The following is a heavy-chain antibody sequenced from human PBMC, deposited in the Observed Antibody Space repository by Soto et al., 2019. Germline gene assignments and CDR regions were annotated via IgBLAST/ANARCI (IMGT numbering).Heavy chain of an antibody. CDR3: ARISATASTHWFDP. CDR2: IFSNDEK. V-gene: IGHV2-26*01. D-gene: IGHD6-13*01. J-gene: IGHJ5*02. Sequence: QVTLKESGPVLVKPTETLTLTCTASGFALSNAIMGVSWIRQPPGKALEWLAHIFSNDEKSYSTSLKSRLTISKDTSKSQVVLIMTNMDPVDTATYYCARISATASTHWFDPWGQGTLVTVSS. CDR1: GFALSNAIMG.